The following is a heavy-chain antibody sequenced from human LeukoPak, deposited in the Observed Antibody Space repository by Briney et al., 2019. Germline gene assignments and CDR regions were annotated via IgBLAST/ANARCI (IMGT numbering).Heavy chain of an antibody. J-gene: IGHJ4*02. D-gene: IGHD1-1*01. CDR1: GGSISSYY. V-gene: IGHV4-34*01. CDR2: INHSGST. CDR3: ARAPNWNYFDY. Sequence: SETLSLTCTVSGGSISSYYWSWIRQPPRKGLEWIGEINHSGSTNYNPSLKSRVTISVDTSKNQFSLKLTSVTAADTAVYYCARAPNWNYFDYWGQGTLVTVSS.